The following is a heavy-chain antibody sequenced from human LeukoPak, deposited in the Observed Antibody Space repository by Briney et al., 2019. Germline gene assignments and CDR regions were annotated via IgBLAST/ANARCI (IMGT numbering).Heavy chain of an antibody. CDR2: ISGSGGGT. J-gene: IGHJ6*03. CDR1: GFTFSSYA. Sequence: GGSLRLSCAASGFTFSSYAMSWVRQAPGKGLEWVSAISGSGGGTYYADSVKGRFTISRDNSKNTLYLQMNSLRAEDTAVYYCAKQVGDYYYYYMDVWGKGTTVTVSS. D-gene: IGHD3-3*01. V-gene: IGHV3-23*01. CDR3: AKQVGDYYYYYMDV.